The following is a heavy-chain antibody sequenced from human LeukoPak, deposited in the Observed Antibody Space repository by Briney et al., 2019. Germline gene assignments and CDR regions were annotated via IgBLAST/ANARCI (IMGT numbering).Heavy chain of an antibody. CDR3: ARDPWVGEYGAFDI. V-gene: IGHV3-21*01. D-gene: IGHD3-10*01. J-gene: IGHJ3*02. CDR2: ISSSSSYI. Sequence: PGGSLGLSCAASGFTFSSYSMNWVRQAPGKGLEWVSSISSSSSYIYYADSVKGRFTISRDNAKNSLYLQMNSLRAEDTAVYYCARDPWVGEYGAFDIWGQGTMVTVSS. CDR1: GFTFSSYS.